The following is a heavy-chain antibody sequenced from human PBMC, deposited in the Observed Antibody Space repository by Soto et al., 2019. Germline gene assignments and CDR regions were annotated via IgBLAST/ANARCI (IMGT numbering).Heavy chain of an antibody. CDR1: GGSISSSSYY. J-gene: IGHJ5*02. Sequence: SETLSLTCTVSGGSISSSSYYWGWIRQPPGKGLEWIGSIYYSGSTYYNPSLKSRVTISVDTSKNQFSLKLSSVTAADTAVYYCARGRYCSGGSCYSGTTNWFDPWGQGTLVTVSS. CDR2: IYYSGST. CDR3: ARGRYCSGGSCYSGTTNWFDP. V-gene: IGHV4-39*07. D-gene: IGHD2-15*01.